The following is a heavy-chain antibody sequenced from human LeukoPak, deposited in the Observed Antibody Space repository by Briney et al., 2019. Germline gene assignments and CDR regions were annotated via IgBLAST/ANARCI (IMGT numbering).Heavy chain of an antibody. Sequence: GRSLRLSCAASGFTFSSYAMHWVRQAPGKGLEWVAVISYDGSNKYYADSVKGRFTISRDNSKNTLYLQMNSLRAEDTAVYYCARELRFLEWLLDYWGQGTLVTVSS. CDR3: ARELRFLEWLLDY. V-gene: IGHV3-30-3*01. CDR1: GFTFSSYA. CDR2: ISYDGSNK. D-gene: IGHD3-3*01. J-gene: IGHJ4*02.